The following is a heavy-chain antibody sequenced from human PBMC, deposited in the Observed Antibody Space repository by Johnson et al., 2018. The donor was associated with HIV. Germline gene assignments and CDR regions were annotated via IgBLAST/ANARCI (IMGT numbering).Heavy chain of an antibody. J-gene: IGHJ3*02. CDR2: IYSGGST. D-gene: IGHD5-12*01. CDR1: GFTVSNNY. CDR3: ARDLGVAKAKVNAFDI. Sequence: VQLVESGGGLIQPGGSLRLSCVASGFTVSNNYMSWVRQAPGKGLEWVSVIYSGGSTYYADSVKGRFTISRDNSKNTLYLQMNSLRAEDTAVYYCARDLGVAKAKVNAFDIWCQGTMVTVSS. V-gene: IGHV3-53*01.